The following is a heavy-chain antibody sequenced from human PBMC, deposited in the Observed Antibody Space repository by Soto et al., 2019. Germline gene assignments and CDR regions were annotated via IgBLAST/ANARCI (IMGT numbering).Heavy chain of an antibody. J-gene: IGHJ4*02. V-gene: IGHV3-23*01. CDR3: AKLSSPINDLAAAGHDY. Sequence: GVSLRLSCAASGFTFSSYAMSWVRQAPGKGLEWVSAISGSGGSTYYADSVKGRLSISRDNSKNTLYLQMNSLRAEDTAVYYCAKLSSPINDLAAAGHDYWGQGTLVTVS. D-gene: IGHD6-13*01. CDR1: GFTFSSYA. CDR2: ISGSGGST.